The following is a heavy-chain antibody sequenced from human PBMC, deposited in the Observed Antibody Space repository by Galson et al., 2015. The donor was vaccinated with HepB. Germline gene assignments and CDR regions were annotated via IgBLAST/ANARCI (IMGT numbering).Heavy chain of an antibody. CDR2: ISYDGSNK. D-gene: IGHD3-9*01. V-gene: IGHV3-30*18. Sequence: SLRLSCAASGFTFSSYAIHWVRQAPGKGLEWVALISYDGSNKYYADSVKGRFTISKDNSKNTLYLQMNSLRAEDTAVYYCAKISSGYYDILTGRYYFDYWGQGTLVTVSS. J-gene: IGHJ4*02. CDR1: GFTFSSYA. CDR3: AKISSGYYDILTGRYYFDY.